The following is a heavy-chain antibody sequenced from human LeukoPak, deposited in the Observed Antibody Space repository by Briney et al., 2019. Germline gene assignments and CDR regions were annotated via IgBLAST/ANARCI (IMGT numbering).Heavy chain of an antibody. V-gene: IGHV3-48*04. D-gene: IGHD6-19*01. CDR2: ISSSSSTI. CDR1: GLTFSSYS. J-gene: IGHJ4*02. Sequence: GGSLRLSCAASGLTFSSYSMNWVRQAPGKGLEWVSYISSSSSTIYYADSVKGRFTISRDNAKNSLYLQMNSLRAEDTAVYYCARESRQWLVLGGVDYWGQGTLVTVSS. CDR3: ARESRQWLVLGGVDY.